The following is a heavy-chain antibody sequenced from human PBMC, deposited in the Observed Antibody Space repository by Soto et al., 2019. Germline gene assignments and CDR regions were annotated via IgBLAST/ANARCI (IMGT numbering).Heavy chain of an antibody. Sequence: GGSLSLSCAASGFTVSSYSLSWVRQAPGRGLECVSAISHSGSTTYYADSVKGRFTISRDSSRNTLYLQMNSLSAGDTAVYYSAKFSTDGGYYYDVMDVCVQGTTVIFSS. V-gene: IGHV3-23*01. CDR2: ISHSGSTT. D-gene: IGHD4-17*01. J-gene: IGHJ6*02. CDR3: AKFSTDGGYYYDVMDV. CDR1: GFTVSSYS.